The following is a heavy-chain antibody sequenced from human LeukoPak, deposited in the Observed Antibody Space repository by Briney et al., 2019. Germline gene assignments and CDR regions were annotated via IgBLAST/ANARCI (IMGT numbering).Heavy chain of an antibody. J-gene: IGHJ4*02. Sequence: GGSLRLSCAGSGFTSSDYSINWVRQAPGKGLEWVSSINPTSSSIYYADAVRGRFTISRDNAKSSLYLQMNGLTVEDTAVYYCGIRRRSSDRSYYYYYDHWGQGILVTVSS. V-gene: IGHV3-21*01. D-gene: IGHD3-10*01. CDR1: GFTSSDYS. CDR3: GIRRRSSDRSYYYYYDH. CDR2: INPTSSSI.